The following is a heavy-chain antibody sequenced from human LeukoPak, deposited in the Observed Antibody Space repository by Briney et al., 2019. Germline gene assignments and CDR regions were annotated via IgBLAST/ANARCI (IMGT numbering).Heavy chain of an antibody. Sequence: ASLKVSCKASGYTFTGYYLHWVRQAPGQGLEWMGWINPKSGGTKYAQKFQGRVTITRNTSISTAYMELSSLRSEDTAVYYCARGIAAGGAFDIWGQGTMVTVSS. J-gene: IGHJ3*02. CDR1: GYTFTGYY. CDR2: INPKSGGT. D-gene: IGHD6-13*01. V-gene: IGHV1-2*02. CDR3: ARGIAAGGAFDI.